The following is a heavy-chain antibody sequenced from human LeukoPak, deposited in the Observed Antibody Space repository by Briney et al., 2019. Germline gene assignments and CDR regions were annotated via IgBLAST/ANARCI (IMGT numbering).Heavy chain of an antibody. Sequence: GGSLRLSCAASGFNLNSYMLNWVHQAPGKGLEWVSSISSTGSYIYHADSVKGRFTISRDNPGNVVYLQMDSLRAEDTAVYYCSRVAQSGPTGWFDPWGQGTLVTVSS. J-gene: IGHJ5*02. CDR2: ISSTGSYI. V-gene: IGHV3-21*01. CDR1: GFNLNSYM. D-gene: IGHD1-1*01. CDR3: SRVAQSGPTGWFDP.